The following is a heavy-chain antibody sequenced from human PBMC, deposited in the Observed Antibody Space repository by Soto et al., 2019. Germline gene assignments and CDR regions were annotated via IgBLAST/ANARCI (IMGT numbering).Heavy chain of an antibody. J-gene: IGHJ4*02. CDR2: IAYEGKTA. CDR3: AKSTSGYGGASDF. D-gene: IGHD4-17*01. CDR1: GFTLSNSG. V-gene: IGHV3-30*18. Sequence: GGSLRLSCEVSGFTLSNSGIYWVRQAPDKGLEWVATIAYEGKTANYADSAKGRFTISRDISKSTVYLQMNSLRREDTATYYCAKSTSGYGGASDFWGQGTVVTVSS.